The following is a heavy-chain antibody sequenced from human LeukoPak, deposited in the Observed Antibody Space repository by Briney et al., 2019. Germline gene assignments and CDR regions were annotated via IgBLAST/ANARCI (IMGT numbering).Heavy chain of an antibody. D-gene: IGHD4-17*01. J-gene: IGHJ5*02. V-gene: IGHV1-2*02. Sequence: ASVKVSCKASGYTFTGYYMHWVRQAPGQGLEWMGWINPNSGGTNYAQRFQGRVTMTRDTSISTAYMELSRLRSDDTAVYYCALTTVTTGRFDPWGQGTLVTVSS. CDR2: INPNSGGT. CDR3: ALTTVTTGRFDP. CDR1: GYTFTGYY.